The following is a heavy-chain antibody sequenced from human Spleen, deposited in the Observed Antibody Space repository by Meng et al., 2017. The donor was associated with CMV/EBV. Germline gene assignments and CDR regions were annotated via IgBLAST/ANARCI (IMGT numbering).Heavy chain of an antibody. CDR3: AKTRTLFWSGYYPYYYYGMDV. D-gene: IGHD3-3*01. V-gene: IGHV3-30*02. J-gene: IGHJ6*02. CDR1: GFIFNNYH. Sequence: LSLTCAASGFIFNNYHMNWVRQAPGKGLEWVAFIRYDGSNKYYADSVKGRFTISRDNSKNTLYLQMNSLRAEDTAVYYCAKTRTLFWSGYYPYYYYGMDVWGQGTTVTVSS. CDR2: IRYDGSNK.